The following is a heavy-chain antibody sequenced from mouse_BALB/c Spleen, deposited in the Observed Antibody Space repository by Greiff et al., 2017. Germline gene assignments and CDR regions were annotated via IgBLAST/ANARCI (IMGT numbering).Heavy chain of an antibody. CDR1: GFTFTDYY. CDR2: IRNKANGYTT. V-gene: IGHV7-3*02. D-gene: IGHD2-1*01. Sequence: EVQLQQSGGGLVQPGGSLRLSCATSGFTFTDYYMSWVRQPPGKALEWLGFIRNKANGYTTEYSASVKGRFTISRDNSQSILYLQMNTLRAEDSATYYCAREDYGNWYFDVWGAGTTVTVSS. J-gene: IGHJ1*01. CDR3: AREDYGNWYFDV.